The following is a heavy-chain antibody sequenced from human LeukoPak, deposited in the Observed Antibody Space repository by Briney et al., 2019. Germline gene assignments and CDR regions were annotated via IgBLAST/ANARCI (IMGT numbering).Heavy chain of an antibody. J-gene: IGHJ5*02. CDR2: MRYDGST. CDR3: ARGGEYSSEYNWFDP. D-gene: IGHD6-25*01. CDR1: GGSISTHY. V-gene: IGHV4-59*11. Sequence: SETLSLTCTVSGGSISTHYWNRIRQPPGEGLEWIGYMRYDGSTNYNPSLKSRVIISMDTSKNQLSLKLTSVTAADTAVYYCARGGEYSSEYNWFDPWGQGTLVTVSS.